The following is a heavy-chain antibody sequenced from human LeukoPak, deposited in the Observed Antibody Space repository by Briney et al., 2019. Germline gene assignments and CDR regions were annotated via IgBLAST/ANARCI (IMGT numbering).Heavy chain of an antibody. CDR1: GFTFSTYA. J-gene: IGHJ4*02. CDR2: ISGSGGST. D-gene: IGHD6-6*01. Sequence: PGGSLRLSCAASGFTFSTYAMSWVRQAPGKGVEWVSDISGSGGSTYYADSVRGRFTISRDNSKNTLYLQMNSLRAEDTAVYYCAKALAGVAARNFDYWGQGTLVTVSS. V-gene: IGHV3-23*01. CDR3: AKALAGVAARNFDY.